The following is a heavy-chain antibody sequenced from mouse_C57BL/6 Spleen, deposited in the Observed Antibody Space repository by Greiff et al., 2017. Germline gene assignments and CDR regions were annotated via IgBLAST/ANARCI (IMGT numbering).Heavy chain of an antibody. CDR3: ANYYGSSYGFAY. Sequence: VQLQQSGPELVKPGASVKISCKASGYTFTDYYMNWVKQSHGKSLEWIGDINPNNGGTSYNQKFKGKATLTVDKSSSTAYMELRSLTSEDSAVYYCANYYGSSYGFAYWGQGTLVTVSA. CDR2: INPNNGGT. CDR1: GYTFTDYY. J-gene: IGHJ3*01. D-gene: IGHD1-1*01. V-gene: IGHV1-26*01.